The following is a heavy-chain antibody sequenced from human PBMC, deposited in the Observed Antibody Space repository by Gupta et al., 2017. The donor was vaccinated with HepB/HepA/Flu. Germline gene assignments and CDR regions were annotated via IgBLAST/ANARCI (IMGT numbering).Heavy chain of an antibody. CDR3: ARHIFPQKGTKNWFDP. J-gene: IGHJ5*02. Sequence: QLQLQESGPGLVKPSETLSLTCTVSGGSISSSSYYWGWIRQPPGKGLEWIGSIYYSGSTYYTPSLKSRVTISVDTSKNQFSLKLISVTAADTAVYYCARHIFPQKGTKNWFDPWGQGTLVTVSS. V-gene: IGHV4-39*01. D-gene: IGHD3-10*01. CDR1: GGSISSSSYY. CDR2: IYYSGST.